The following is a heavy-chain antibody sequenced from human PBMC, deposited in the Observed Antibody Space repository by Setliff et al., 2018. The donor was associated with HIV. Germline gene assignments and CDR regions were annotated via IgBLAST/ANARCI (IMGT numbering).Heavy chain of an antibody. D-gene: IGHD6-6*01. V-gene: IGHV4-59*08. Sequence: SETLSLTCTISGGSITSHYWSWIRQPPGKGLEWIGYVFYTGGTNYRPSLRGRVTISVDTSKNHFSLKLSSVTAADTAVYYCARHDGMKAARRYNNDYMDVWGKGTTVTVSS. CDR2: VFYTGGT. CDR1: GGSITSHY. J-gene: IGHJ6*03. CDR3: ARHDGMKAARRYNNDYMDV.